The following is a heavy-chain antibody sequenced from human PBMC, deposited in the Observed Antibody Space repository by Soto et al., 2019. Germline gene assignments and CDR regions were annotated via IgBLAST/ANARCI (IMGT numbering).Heavy chain of an antibody. D-gene: IGHD4-4*01. CDR3: ASAVDGYSQFDD. J-gene: IGHJ4*02. Sequence: QVQLRESGSGLVKPSPTLSLTCSVSGASVTRDGNCWTWIRQPPGKGLAFVASIYPGGSTFYNPSLRSRVTISLDRSKNQFSLKLTSVTAADTAVYYCASAVDGYSQFDDWGEGTLVTVSS. CDR2: IYPGGST. V-gene: IGHV4-30-2*01. CDR1: GASVTRDGNC.